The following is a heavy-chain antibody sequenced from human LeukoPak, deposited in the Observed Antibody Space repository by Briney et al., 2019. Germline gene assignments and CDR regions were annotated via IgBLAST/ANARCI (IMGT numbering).Heavy chain of an antibody. Sequence: GASVKVSCKTSGYSFTAFYIHWVRQAPGQGLEWTGIINPSGGSTSYAQKFQGRVTTTRDTSTSTVYMELSSLRSEDTAVYYCAREGPYSDSSRSRFDYWGQGTLVTVSS. D-gene: IGHD6-6*01. J-gene: IGHJ4*02. CDR3: AREGPYSDSSRSRFDY. V-gene: IGHV1-46*01. CDR1: GYSFTAFY. CDR2: INPSGGST.